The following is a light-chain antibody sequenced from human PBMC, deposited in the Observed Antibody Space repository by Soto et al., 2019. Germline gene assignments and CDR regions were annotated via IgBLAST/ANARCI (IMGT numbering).Light chain of an antibody. J-gene: IGKJ1*01. CDR1: QSISSW. V-gene: IGKV1-5*03. Sequence: DIQITQSPSTLSASVGDRVTITCRASQSISSWLAWYQQKPGKAPMLLIYKASTLESGVPSRFSGSGSGTEFTLTVSSLQSYNFATYSCQHYHSYPASGQGSKV. CDR3: QHYHSYPA. CDR2: KAS.